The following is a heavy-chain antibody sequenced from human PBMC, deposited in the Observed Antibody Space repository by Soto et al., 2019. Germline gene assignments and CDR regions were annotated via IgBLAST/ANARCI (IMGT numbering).Heavy chain of an antibody. CDR3: AAGFPPDF. J-gene: IGHJ4*02. CDR1: RFTFGSYW. D-gene: IGHD3-10*01. V-gene: IGHV3-7*01. CDR2: IKGDGSEK. Sequence: EVLLEESGGGLVQPGGSLTLSCAASRFTFGSYWMNWVRQAPGKGLEWVANIKGDGSEKYYVDSVEGRFTISRDNTKNSLDLQMNSLRVEDTAVYYCAAGFPPDFWGQGTLVTVSS.